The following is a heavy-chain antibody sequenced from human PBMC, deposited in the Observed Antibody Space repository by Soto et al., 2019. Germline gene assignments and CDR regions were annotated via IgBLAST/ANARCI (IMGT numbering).Heavy chain of an antibody. CDR2: ISSSSSYI. J-gene: IGHJ4*02. CDR3: AGDLSSSSARYFAY. V-gene: IGHV3-21*01. D-gene: IGHD6-6*01. CDR1: GFTFSSYS. Sequence: EVQLVESGGGLVKPGGSLRLSCAASGFTFSSYSMNWVRQAPGKGLEWVSSISSSSSYIYYADSVKGRFTISRDNAKNSLYLQMNSLRAEDTAVYYCAGDLSSSSARYFAYWGQGTLVTVSS.